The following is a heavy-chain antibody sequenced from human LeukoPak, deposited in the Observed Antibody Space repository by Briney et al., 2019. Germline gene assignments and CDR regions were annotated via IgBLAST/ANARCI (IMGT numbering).Heavy chain of an antibody. CDR2: ISSSSSTI. J-gene: IGHJ4*02. CDR3: ARADGYNIEY. Sequence: PGGSLRLPCAASGFSFSTYSMNWVRQAPGKGLEWVSYISSSSSTIYYADSVKGRFTISRDNAKNSLYLQMNGLRDEDKAVYYCARADGYNIEYWGQGTLVTVSS. CDR1: GFSFSTYS. D-gene: IGHD5-24*01. V-gene: IGHV3-48*02.